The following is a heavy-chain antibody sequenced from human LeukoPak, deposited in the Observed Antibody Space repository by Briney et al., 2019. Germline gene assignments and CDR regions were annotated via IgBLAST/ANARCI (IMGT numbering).Heavy chain of an antibody. V-gene: IGHV4-4*07. CDR3: ARSKATHSSGYEPVYFDY. D-gene: IGHD3-22*01. CDR1: GGSISSYY. J-gene: IGHJ4*02. Sequence: PSETLSLTCTVSGGSISSYYWSWIRQPAGKGLKWIGRIYTSGSTNYNPSLKSRVTMSVDTSKNQFSLKLSSVTAADTAVYYCARSKATHSSGYEPVYFDYWGQGTLVTVSS. CDR2: IYTSGST.